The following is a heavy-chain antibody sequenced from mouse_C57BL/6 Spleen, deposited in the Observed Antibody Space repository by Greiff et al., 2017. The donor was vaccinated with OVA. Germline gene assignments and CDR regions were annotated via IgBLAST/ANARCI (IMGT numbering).Heavy chain of an antibody. Sequence: VQLQQPGAELVMPGASVTLSCKASGYTFTSYWMHWVKQWPGQGLEWIGEIDPSDSYTNYNQQFKGKSTLTVDKSSSTAYMQLSSLTSEDSAVYYCARDARVTTWRYFDVWGTGTTVTVSS. CDR1: GYTFTSYW. D-gene: IGHD2-1*01. CDR3: ARDARVTTWRYFDV. J-gene: IGHJ1*03. V-gene: IGHV1-69*01. CDR2: IDPSDSYT.